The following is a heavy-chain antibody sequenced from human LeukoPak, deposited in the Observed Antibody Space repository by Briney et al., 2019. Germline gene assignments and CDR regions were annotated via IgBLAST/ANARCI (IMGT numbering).Heavy chain of an antibody. V-gene: IGHV3-23*01. J-gene: IGHJ4*02. CDR1: GCTFSSYG. CDR3: ARGSLVVENDY. Sequence: GASLRLSCAPSGCTFSSYGMSWVRQAPGKRLEWVSEVGGSGATIYYANSVKGRFTISRDNSKNTLYLQMNSLRAEDTAVYYCARGSLVVENDYWGQGTLVTVSS. D-gene: IGHD3-22*01. CDR2: VGGSGATI.